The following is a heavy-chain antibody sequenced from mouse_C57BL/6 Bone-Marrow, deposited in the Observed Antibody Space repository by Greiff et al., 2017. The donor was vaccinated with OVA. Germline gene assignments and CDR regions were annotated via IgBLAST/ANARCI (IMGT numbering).Heavy chain of an antibody. Sequence: EVKLVESGEGLVKPGGSLKLSCAASGFTFSSYAMSWVRQTPEKRLEWVAYISSGGDYIYYADTVKGRFTISRDNARNTLYLQMSSLKSEDTAMYYCTRDPPYYYGSSYGAYWGQGTLVTVSA. J-gene: IGHJ3*01. CDR3: TRDPPYYYGSSYGAY. CDR1: GFTFSSYA. CDR2: ISSGGDYI. D-gene: IGHD1-1*01. V-gene: IGHV5-9-1*02.